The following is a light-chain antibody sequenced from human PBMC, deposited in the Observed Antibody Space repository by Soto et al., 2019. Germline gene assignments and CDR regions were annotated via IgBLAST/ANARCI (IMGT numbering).Light chain of an antibody. Sequence: TQSPSTLSASVGDTVTITCRASQSISRWLAWYQQKPGQAPRLLMYGASSRATGIPDRFSGTGSGTDFTLTISRLEPEDFAVYYCQQYGSSPYTFGLGTKLEIK. J-gene: IGKJ2*01. CDR2: GAS. CDR1: QSISRW. CDR3: QQYGSSPYT. V-gene: IGKV3-20*01.